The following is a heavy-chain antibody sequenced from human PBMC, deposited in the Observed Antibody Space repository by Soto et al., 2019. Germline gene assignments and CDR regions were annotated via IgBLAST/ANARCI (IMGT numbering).Heavy chain of an antibody. J-gene: IGHJ4*02. V-gene: IGHV3-23*01. Sequence: PGGSLRLSCAASGFTCSRNAMSWVRQAPGKGLEWVSSISVSGVSTYYADSVKGRFTISRDNSKNTLYLQVNTLRAEDTAIYYCAKGFKSAPFDCWGQGTLVTVSS. CDR2: ISVSGVST. CDR1: GFTCSRNA. D-gene: IGHD3-3*01. CDR3: AKGFKSAPFDC.